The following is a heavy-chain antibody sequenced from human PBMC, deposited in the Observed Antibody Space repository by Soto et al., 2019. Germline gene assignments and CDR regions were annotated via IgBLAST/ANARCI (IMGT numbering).Heavy chain of an antibody. V-gene: IGHV3-30-3*01. CDR1: GFTFSNHS. CDR3: ARAGVPTAMFGAFDI. D-gene: IGHD2-2*01. J-gene: IGHJ3*02. Sequence: GGSLRLSCAASGFTFSNHSMHWVRQAPGKGLEWEAVISYDGSNEYYADSVKGRFTISRDNSKNTLYLQMNSLRTDDTAVYYCARAGVPTAMFGAFDIWGRGTMVTVSS. CDR2: ISYDGSNE.